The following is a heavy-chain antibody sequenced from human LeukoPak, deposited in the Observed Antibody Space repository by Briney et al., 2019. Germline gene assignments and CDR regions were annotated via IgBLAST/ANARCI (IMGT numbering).Heavy chain of an antibody. V-gene: IGHV4-59*01. J-gene: IGHJ4*02. CDR3: AGVRDSSGYEFDY. CDR1: GGSISSYY. CDR2: IYYSGST. D-gene: IGHD3-22*01. Sequence: SETLSLTCTVSGGSISSYYWSWIRQPPGKGLEWIGYIYYSGSTNYNPSLKSRVTISVDTSKNQFSLKLSSVTAADTAVYYCAGVRDSSGYEFDYWGQGTLVTVSS.